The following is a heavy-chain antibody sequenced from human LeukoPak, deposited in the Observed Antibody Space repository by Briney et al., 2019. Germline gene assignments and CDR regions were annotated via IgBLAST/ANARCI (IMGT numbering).Heavy chain of an antibody. V-gene: IGHV1-2*02. J-gene: IGHJ3*02. CDR3: ARGGSESYAQAFDI. D-gene: IGHD1-26*01. CDR2: INPNSGGT. CDR1: GYTFTGYY. Sequence: GASVTVSCKASGYTFTGYYMHWVRQAPGQGLEWMGRINPNSGGTNYAQNFQGRVTMTRDTSISTAYMELRRLRSDDTALYYCARGGSESYAQAFDIWGQGTLVTVSS.